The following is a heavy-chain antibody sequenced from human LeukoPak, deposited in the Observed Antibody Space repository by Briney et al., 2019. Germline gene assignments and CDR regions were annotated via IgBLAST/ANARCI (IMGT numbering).Heavy chain of an antibody. D-gene: IGHD3-22*01. CDR3: ARGSYYDSSWGGAFDI. V-gene: IGHV1-46*01. CDR2: INPSGGST. CDR1: GYTFTSYY. J-gene: IGHJ3*02. Sequence: ASVKVSCKASGYTFTSYYMHWVRQAPGQGLEWMGIINPSGGSTSYAQKFQGRVTMTRDTSTSTVYMELSSLRSEDTAVYYCARGSYYDSSWGGAFDIWGQGTMATVSS.